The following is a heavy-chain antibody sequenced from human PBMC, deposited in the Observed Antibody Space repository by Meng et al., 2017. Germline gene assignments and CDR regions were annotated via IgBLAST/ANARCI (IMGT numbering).Heavy chain of an antibody. CDR3: ARVHARSDFWSGYSLNYYYGMDV. Sequence: ASVKVSCKASGYTFTSYDISWVRQATGQGLEWMGWMNPNSGNTGYAQKFQGRVTMTRNTSISTAYMELSSLRSEDTAVYYCARVHARSDFWSGYSLNYYYGMDVWGQGTTVTVSS. CDR1: GYTFTSYD. V-gene: IGHV1-8*02. CDR2: MNPNSGNT. D-gene: IGHD3-3*01. J-gene: IGHJ6*02.